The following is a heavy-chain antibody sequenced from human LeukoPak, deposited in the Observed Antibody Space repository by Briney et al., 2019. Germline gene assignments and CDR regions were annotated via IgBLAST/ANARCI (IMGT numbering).Heavy chain of an antibody. CDR1: GYTFTSYY. D-gene: IGHD3-22*01. CDR3: ARMYYYDSSGYYYGLDY. J-gene: IGHJ4*02. Sequence: ASVKVSCKASGYTFTSYYMHWVRQAPGQGLEWMGIINPSGGSTSYAQKFQVRVTMTRDTSTSTVYMELSSLRSEDTAVYYCARMYYYDSSGYYYGLDYWGQGTLVTVSS. CDR2: INPSGGST. V-gene: IGHV1-46*01.